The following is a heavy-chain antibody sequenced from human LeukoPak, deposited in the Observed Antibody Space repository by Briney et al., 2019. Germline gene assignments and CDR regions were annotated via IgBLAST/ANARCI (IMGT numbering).Heavy chain of an antibody. Sequence: SETLSLTCTVSGDPSSNNYWTWIRQSPGKGLEWIGYFYYTGSTNYNPSLQSRVTMSVDTSKNQFSLELSSVTSADTAVYYCAQSSGRYLDNWGQGILVTVSS. V-gene: IGHV4-59*01. D-gene: IGHD6-19*01. J-gene: IGHJ4*02. CDR1: GDPSSNNY. CDR3: AQSSGRYLDN. CDR2: FYYTGST.